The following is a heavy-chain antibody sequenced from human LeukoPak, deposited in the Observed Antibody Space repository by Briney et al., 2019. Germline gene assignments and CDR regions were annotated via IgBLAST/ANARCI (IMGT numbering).Heavy chain of an antibody. V-gene: IGHV3-74*01. CDR3: ARGIGQWLFYYYYGMDV. CDR1: GFPFSSYW. CDR2: INSDGSST. D-gene: IGHD6-19*01. J-gene: IGHJ6*04. Sequence: GGSVRLFCAASGFPFSSYWMHWLRHAPGEGLVWFSRINSDGSSTSYADSVKGRFTISRDNAKNTLYLQMNSLRAEDTAVYYCARGIGQWLFYYYYGMDVWGKGTTVTVSS.